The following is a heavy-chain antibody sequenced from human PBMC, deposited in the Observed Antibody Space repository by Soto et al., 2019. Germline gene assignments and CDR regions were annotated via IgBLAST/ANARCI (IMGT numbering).Heavy chain of an antibody. V-gene: IGHV4-39*01. CDR1: GGSISSSSYY. CDR2: IYYSGST. D-gene: IGHD6-13*01. J-gene: IGHJ4*02. CDR3: ARLSRSSSGNGFDY. Sequence: QLQLQESGPGLVKPSETLSLTCTVSGGSISSSSYYWGWIRQPPGKGLEWIGSIYYSGSTYYNPSLKGRVTISVDTSKNQFSLKLSSVTAADTAVYYCARLSRSSSGNGFDYWGQGTLVTVSS.